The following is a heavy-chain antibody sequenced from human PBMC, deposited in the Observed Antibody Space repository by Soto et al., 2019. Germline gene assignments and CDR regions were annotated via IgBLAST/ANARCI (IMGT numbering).Heavy chain of an antibody. CDR3: ARVGDCSSTSCFRYLDY. D-gene: IGHD2-2*01. V-gene: IGHV4-34*01. J-gene: IGHJ4*02. CDR1: GGSFSCYY. CDR2: INHSGST. Sequence: SETLSLTCAVYGGSFSCYYWSWIRQPPGKGLEWIGEINHSGSTNYNPSLKSRVTISVDTSKNQFSLKLSSVTAADTAVYYCARVGDCSSTSCFRYLDYWGQGTLVTVS.